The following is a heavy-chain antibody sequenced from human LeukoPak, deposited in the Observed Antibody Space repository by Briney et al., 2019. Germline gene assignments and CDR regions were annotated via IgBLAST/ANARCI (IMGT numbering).Heavy chain of an antibody. CDR3: ARQWGYGDYKADY. V-gene: IGHV3-74*01. D-gene: IGHD4-17*01. CDR2: INPDGSST. Sequence: GGSLRLSCAASGFTFSSYWMHWVRQTPGKGLVWVSRINPDGSSTNYADSVKGRFTISRDNAQNTLYLQVNSLRAEDTAVYYCARQWGYGDYKADYWGQGTLVTVSS. CDR1: GFTFSSYW. J-gene: IGHJ4*02.